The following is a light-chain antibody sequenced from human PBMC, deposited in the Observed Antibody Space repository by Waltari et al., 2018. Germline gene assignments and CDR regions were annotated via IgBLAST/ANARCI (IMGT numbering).Light chain of an antibody. V-gene: IGKV1-27*01. Sequence: DIQMTQPPSSLSASVGDRVTFPCRASQVINKELSWYQQKPGKAPTLLIYATSSLQTGASSRFSGSGTGTDFTLTISSLQPEDVATYYCQQDYTTPYTFGQGTKVEIK. J-gene: IGKJ2*01. CDR3: QQDYTTPYT. CDR2: ATS. CDR1: QVINKE.